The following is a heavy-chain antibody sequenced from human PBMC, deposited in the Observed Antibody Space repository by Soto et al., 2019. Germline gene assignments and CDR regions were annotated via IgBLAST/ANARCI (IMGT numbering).Heavy chain of an antibody. Sequence: ASVKVSCTASGYTFTSYDINWVRHATGQGLEWMGWMNPNSGNTGYSQKFQGRVTMTRNTSISTAYMELGSLRSEDTAVYYCASQGSGSYYNDGYYYYMDVWGKGTTVTVSS. V-gene: IGHV1-8*01. D-gene: IGHD3-10*01. CDR1: GYTFTSYD. CDR2: MNPNSGNT. CDR3: ASQGSGSYYNDGYYYYMDV. J-gene: IGHJ6*03.